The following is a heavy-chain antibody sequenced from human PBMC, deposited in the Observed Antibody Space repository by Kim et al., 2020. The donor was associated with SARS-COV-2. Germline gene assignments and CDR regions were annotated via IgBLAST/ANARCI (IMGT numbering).Heavy chain of an antibody. CDR1: GYTLTELS. D-gene: IGHD1-26*01. Sequence: ASVKVSCKVSGYTLTELSMHWVRQAPGKGLEWMGGFDPEDGETIYAQKFQGRVXMTEDTSTDTAYMXLSSLRSEDTAVYYCATAPPLXATAWWFDPWGQGXXVTVSS. CDR3: ATAPPLXATAWWFDP. CDR2: FDPEDGET. V-gene: IGHV1-24*01. J-gene: IGHJ5*02.